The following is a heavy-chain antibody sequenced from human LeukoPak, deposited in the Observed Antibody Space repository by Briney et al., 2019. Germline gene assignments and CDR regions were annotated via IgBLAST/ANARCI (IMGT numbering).Heavy chain of an antibody. J-gene: IGHJ5*02. CDR2: INSNGGST. D-gene: IGHD3-3*01. Sequence: GGSLRLSCAASGFTFSSYSMNWVRQAPGKGLEWVSTINSNGGSTYYASSVKGRFSISRDNSRNTLYLRVSSLRAEDTAVYYCEPPLQFLESWGQGTMVIVSS. V-gene: IGHV3-23*01. CDR1: GFTFSSYS. CDR3: EPPLQFLES.